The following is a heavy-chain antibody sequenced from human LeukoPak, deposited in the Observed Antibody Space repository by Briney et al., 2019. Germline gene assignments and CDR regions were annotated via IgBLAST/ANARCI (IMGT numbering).Heavy chain of an antibody. CDR3: AKNYGDSNWFDP. CDR2: TYYRSNWFN. CDR1: GDSVSSNSAA. V-gene: IGHV6-1*01. J-gene: IGHJ5*02. Sequence: PSQTLSLTCAISGDSVSSNSAAWNWIRQSPSRGLEWLGRTYYRSNWFNDFALSVKSRITINPDTSKNQFSLQLNSVTPEDTAVYYCAKNYGDSNWFDPWDQGTLVTVSS. D-gene: IGHD4-17*01.